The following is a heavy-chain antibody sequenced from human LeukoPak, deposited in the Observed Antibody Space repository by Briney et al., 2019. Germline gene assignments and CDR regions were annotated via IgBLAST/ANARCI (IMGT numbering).Heavy chain of an antibody. CDR3: AHRLSTLGRAFDV. CDR2: LYWNDDK. V-gene: IGHV2-5*01. D-gene: IGHD3-10*01. Sequence: SGPTLVNPTQTPTLTCTFSGFSLKSYGVGVGWIRQPPGKALEWLALLYWNDDKAYSPSLKSRLTITDDTSKNEVVLTLSDMDPVDTATYYCAHRLSTLGRAFDVWGQGTLVTVSS. J-gene: IGHJ3*01. CDR1: GFSLKSYGVG.